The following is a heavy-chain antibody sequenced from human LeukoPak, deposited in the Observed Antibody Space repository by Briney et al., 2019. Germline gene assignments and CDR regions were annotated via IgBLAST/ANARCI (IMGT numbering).Heavy chain of an antibody. CDR1: GFTFSSYA. CDR3: ARDSDAQCYDFWSGPDY. Sequence: GGSLRLSCAASGFTFSSYAMHWVRQAPGKGLEWVAVISYDGSNKYYADSVKGRFTISRDNSKDTLYLQMNSLRAEDTAVYYCARDSDAQCYDFWSGPDYWGQGTLVTVSS. V-gene: IGHV3-30-3*01. J-gene: IGHJ4*02. CDR2: ISYDGSNK. D-gene: IGHD3-3*01.